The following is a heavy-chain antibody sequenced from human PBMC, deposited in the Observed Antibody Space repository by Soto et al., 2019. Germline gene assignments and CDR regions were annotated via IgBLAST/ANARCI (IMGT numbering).Heavy chain of an antibody. V-gene: IGHV1-2*04. Sequence: VASVQVSCKASGGTFSSYAISWVGQAPGQGLEWMGWINPNSGGTNYAQKFQGWVTMTRDTSISTADMELSRLRSDDTAVYSCARVGIESYSSSSDDKGDYYGIDVWGQGTTVTVSS. D-gene: IGHD6-6*01. J-gene: IGHJ6*02. CDR3: ARVGIESYSSSSDDKGDYYGIDV. CDR1: GGTFSSYA. CDR2: INPNSGGT.